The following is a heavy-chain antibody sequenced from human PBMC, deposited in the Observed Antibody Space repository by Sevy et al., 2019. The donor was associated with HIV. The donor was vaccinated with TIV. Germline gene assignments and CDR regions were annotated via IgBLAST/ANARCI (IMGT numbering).Heavy chain of an antibody. D-gene: IGHD2-15*01. V-gene: IGHV3-21*01. J-gene: IGHJ6*02. Sequence: GGSLRLSCAASGFTIRTYNMNWVRQAPGKGLEWVSSISSSSTYIYYADSVKGRFTISRDNAKNALYLQMSSLRAEDTAVYYCARDLVIPATTDYFYYGMDVWGQGTTVTVSS. CDR1: GFTIRTYN. CDR3: ARDLVIPATTDYFYYGMDV. CDR2: ISSSSTYI.